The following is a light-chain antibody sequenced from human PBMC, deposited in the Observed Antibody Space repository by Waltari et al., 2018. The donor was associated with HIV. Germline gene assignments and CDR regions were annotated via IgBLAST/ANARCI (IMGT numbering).Light chain of an antibody. V-gene: IGLV2-14*01. CDR2: EVS. CDR3: SSYSSSITLYVV. Sequence: QSALTQPASVSGSPGQSITISCTGTSSDVGGYNYVSWYQHHPGKAPNLMISEVSNLPSGFSTRFSGSKSGNTASLTISGLQVEDEADYYCSSYSSSITLYVVFGGGTKLTVL. J-gene: IGLJ2*01. CDR1: SSDVGGYNY.